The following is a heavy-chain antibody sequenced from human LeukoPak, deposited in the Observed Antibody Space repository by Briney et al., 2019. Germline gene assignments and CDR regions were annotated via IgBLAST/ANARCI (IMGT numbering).Heavy chain of an antibody. V-gene: IGHV3-23*01. D-gene: IGHD5-18*01. CDR1: GFTCSSLG. J-gene: IGHJ4*02. Sequence: GGSLRLSCAASGFTCSSLGMSWVRQAPGKGLEWVSAISGSGGSTYYADSVKGRFTMSRDNSKNTLYLQMNSLRAEDTAVYYCAKVTGYSYGQFDYWGQGTGVIV. CDR2: ISGSGGST. CDR3: AKVTGYSYGQFDY.